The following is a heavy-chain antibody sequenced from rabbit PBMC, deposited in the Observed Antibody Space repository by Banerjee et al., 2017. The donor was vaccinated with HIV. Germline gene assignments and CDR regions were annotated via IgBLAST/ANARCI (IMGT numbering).Heavy chain of an antibody. CDR1: GFSFSSNYW. CDR2: INTGSSGST. Sequence: QSLEESGGDLVKPGASLTLTCTASGFSFSSNYWMCWVRQAPGKGLEWIGCINTGSSGSTYYASWVNGRFSISRSTSLNTVTLQMTSLTAADTATYFCARGGDAGTTYWNFNLWGQGTLVTVS. D-gene: IGHD8-1*01. J-gene: IGHJ4*01. CDR3: ARGGDAGTTYWNFNL. V-gene: IGHV1S40*01.